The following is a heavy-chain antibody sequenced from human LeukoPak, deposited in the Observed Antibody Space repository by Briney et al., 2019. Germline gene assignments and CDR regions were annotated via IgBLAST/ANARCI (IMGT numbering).Heavy chain of an antibody. V-gene: IGHV1-18*01. D-gene: IGHD5-18*01. J-gene: IGHJ4*02. Sequence: ASVKVSCKTSGYNFNRYTITWVRQAPGQGLEWMGWVSTSNGDTNYAEKFQGRVIMNTETVTKTAYMELRRLRSGGTAIYFCARVSDTSMVKPGFDSWGQGTLVTVSS. CDR2: VSTSNGDT. CDR3: ARVSDTSMVKPGFDS. CDR1: GYNFNRYT.